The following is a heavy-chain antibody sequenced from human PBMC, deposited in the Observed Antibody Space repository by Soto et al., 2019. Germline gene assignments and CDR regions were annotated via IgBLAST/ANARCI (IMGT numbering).Heavy chain of an antibody. D-gene: IGHD3-3*01. V-gene: IGHV1-69*06. CDR1: GGTFSSYA. Sequence: SVKVSCKASGGTFSSYAISWVRQAPGQGLEWMGGIIPIFGTANYAQKFQGRVTITADKSTSTAYMELSSLRSEDTAVYYCARVGFYDFWSGYLIRYYGMDVWGQGTTVTVSS. CDR2: IIPIFGTA. J-gene: IGHJ6*02. CDR3: ARVGFYDFWSGYLIRYYGMDV.